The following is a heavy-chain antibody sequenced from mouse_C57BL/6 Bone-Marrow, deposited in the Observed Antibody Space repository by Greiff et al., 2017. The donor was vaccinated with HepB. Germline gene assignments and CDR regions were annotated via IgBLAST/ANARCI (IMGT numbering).Heavy chain of an antibody. CDR1: GYTFTDYE. CDR2: IDPETGGT. D-gene: IGHD1-1*01. CDR3: TRIYYYCSSYDIDY. Sequence: VQLQQSGAELVRPGASVTLSCKASGYTFTDYEMHWVKQTPVHGLEWIGAIDPETGGTAYNQKFKGKAILTADKSSITAYMELRSLTSEDSAVYYCTRIYYYCSSYDIDYWGQGTPLTVSS. J-gene: IGHJ2*01. V-gene: IGHV1-15*01.